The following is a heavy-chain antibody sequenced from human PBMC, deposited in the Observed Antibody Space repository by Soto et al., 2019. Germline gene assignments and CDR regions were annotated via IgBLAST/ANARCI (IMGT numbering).Heavy chain of an antibody. CDR3: ARDSSSWNFDY. CDR1: GFTFSSYG. J-gene: IGHJ4*01. Sequence: GPLRLSCAASGFTFSSYGMHWVRQAPGKGLEWVSDISNNSINKCYADSVKGRFTISIDNSKNSLYLQMNSLRDEDTAVYYCARDSSSWNFDYWGHGALVTVSS. CDR2: ISNNSINK. V-gene: IGHV3-48*02. D-gene: IGHD6-13*01.